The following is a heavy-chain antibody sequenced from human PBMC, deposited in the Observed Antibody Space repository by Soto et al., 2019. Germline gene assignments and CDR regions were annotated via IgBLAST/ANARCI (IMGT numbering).Heavy chain of an antibody. CDR3: TRDASRDSSARGWFDP. CDR1: GFTFRSFT. V-gene: IGHV3-21*01. Sequence: GGSLRLSCAASGFTFRSFTMNWVRQAPGKGLEWVSTISSNSAYIYYTDALRGRFTISRDNAKNSLHLQMNCLRAEDTAVYYCTRDASRDSSARGWFDPWGPGTLVTVSS. J-gene: IGHJ5*02. D-gene: IGHD6-13*01. CDR2: ISSNSAYI.